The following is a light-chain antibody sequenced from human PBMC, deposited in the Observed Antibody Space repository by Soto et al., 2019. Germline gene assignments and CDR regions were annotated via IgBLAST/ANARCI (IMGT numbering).Light chain of an antibody. V-gene: IGKV1-12*01. J-gene: IGKJ4*01. CDR2: AAI. Sequence: DIQMTQSPSSVSASIGDRVTITCRASQDIDSWLAWFQQKPGEAPSLLIYAAISLHSGVPSRFSGAGSGTEFSLTISSLQPEDFATYFCQQGNSFPLTFGGGTKVEIK. CDR3: QQGNSFPLT. CDR1: QDIDSW.